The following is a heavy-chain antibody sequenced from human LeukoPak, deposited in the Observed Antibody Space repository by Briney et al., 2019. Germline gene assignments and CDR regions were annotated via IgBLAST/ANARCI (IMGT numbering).Heavy chain of an antibody. V-gene: IGHV3-23*01. CDR3: AKDHVVWEVTDFDY. CDR2: ISGSDDTT. D-gene: IGHD3-10*01. J-gene: IGHJ4*02. Sequence: PGGSLRLSCAASGFTFNSYAMNWVRQAPGKGLEWVSTISGSDDTTFYADSVKGRFTISRDNSKNTLFLQMNSLRAEDTAVYYCAKDHVVWEVTDFDYWGQGTLVTVSS. CDR1: GFTFNSYA.